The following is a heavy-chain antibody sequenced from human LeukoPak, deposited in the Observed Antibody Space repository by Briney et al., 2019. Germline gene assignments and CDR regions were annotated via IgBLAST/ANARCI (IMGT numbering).Heavy chain of an antibody. CDR1: GYTFTSYG. CDR3: ARGIGDVDIVATFDWYFDL. J-gene: IGHJ2*01. D-gene: IGHD5-12*01. CDR2: ISAYNGNT. V-gene: IGHV1-18*01. Sequence: VASVKVSCKASGYTFTSYGISWVRQAPGQGLEWMGWISAYNGNTNYAQKLQGRVTMTTDTSTSTAYMELRSLRSDDTAVYYCARGIGDVDIVATFDWYFDLWGRGTLVTVSS.